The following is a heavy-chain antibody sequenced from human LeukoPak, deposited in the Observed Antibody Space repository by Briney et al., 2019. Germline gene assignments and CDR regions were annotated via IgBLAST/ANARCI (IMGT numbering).Heavy chain of an antibody. V-gene: IGHV3-23*01. D-gene: IGHD5-18*01. CDR2: ISGSGGST. CDR1: GFTFSSYA. Sequence: GGSLRLSCAASGFTFSSYAMSWVRQAPGKGLEWVSAISGSGGSTYYADSVKGRFTISRGNPKNTLYLQMNSLRAEDTAVYYCANLRIQLWLSTIGWGQGTLVTVSS. CDR3: ANLRIQLWLSTIG. J-gene: IGHJ4*02.